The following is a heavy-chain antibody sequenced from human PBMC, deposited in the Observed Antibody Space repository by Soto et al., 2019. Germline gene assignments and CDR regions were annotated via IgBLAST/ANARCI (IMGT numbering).Heavy chain of an antibody. Sequence: PGGSLRLSCAASGFSFSSYSFTWVRQAPGKGLEWVAGISIGGDKTWHADSVKGRFTISRDKSKNTLYLQMNSLRAEDTAVYYCARSPQRLRKIGGSWSRGMDVWGPGTTVTVSS. CDR3: ARSPQRLRKIGGSWSRGMDV. V-gene: IGHV3-23*01. CDR2: ISIGGDKT. CDR1: GFSFSSYS. J-gene: IGHJ6*02. D-gene: IGHD6-25*01.